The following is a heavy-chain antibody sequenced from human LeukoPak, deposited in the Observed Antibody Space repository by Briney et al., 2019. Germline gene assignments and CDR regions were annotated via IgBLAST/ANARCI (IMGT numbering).Heavy chain of an antibody. CDR2: ISGSGGST. V-gene: IGHV3-23*01. CDR3: AKDIPDSGHYGSGSYVAFDI. Sequence: GGSLRLSCAASGFTFSSYAMSWVRQAPGKGLEWVSAISGSGGSTYYADSVKGRFTISRDNSKNTLYLQMNSLRAEDTAVYYCAKDIPDSGHYGSGSYVAFDIWGQGTMVTVSS. CDR1: GFTFSSYA. J-gene: IGHJ3*02. D-gene: IGHD3-10*01.